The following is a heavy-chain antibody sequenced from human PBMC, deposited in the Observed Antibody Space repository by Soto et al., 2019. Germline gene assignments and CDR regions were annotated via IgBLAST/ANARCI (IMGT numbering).Heavy chain of an antibody. CDR1: GYTFTSYG. J-gene: IGHJ6*02. CDR3: ASPGVDYDAHHYYYGMDV. V-gene: IGHV1-18*01. Sequence: QVQLVQSGAEVKKPGASVKVSCKASGYTFTSYGISWVRQAPGQGLEWMGWISAYNGNTNYAQKLQGRVTMTTDTSTSRAYMELRSLRSDDTAVYYCASPGVDYDAHHYYYGMDVWGQGTTVTVSS. D-gene: IGHD3-3*01. CDR2: ISAYNGNT.